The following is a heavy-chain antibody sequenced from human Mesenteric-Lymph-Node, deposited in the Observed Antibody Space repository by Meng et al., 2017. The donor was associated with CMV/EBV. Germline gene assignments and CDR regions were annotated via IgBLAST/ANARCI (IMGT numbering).Heavy chain of an antibody. CDR2: TNSRGSTI. V-gene: IGHV3-48*03. CDR3: ARGRRTH. J-gene: IGHJ4*02. CDR1: GFNFGNYE. Sequence: GGSLRLSCAASGFNFGNYEMNWVRQTPGKGLEWLAYTNSRGSTIYYADSVKGRFTISRDNAKNSLYLQMHSLRAEDTAVYYCARGRRTHWGQGTLVTVSS.